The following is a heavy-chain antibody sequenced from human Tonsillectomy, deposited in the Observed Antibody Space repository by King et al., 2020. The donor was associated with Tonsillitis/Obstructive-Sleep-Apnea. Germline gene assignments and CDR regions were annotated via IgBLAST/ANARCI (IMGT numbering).Heavy chain of an antibody. D-gene: IGHD1-1*01. CDR3: AKGGGERINDAFDN. V-gene: IGHV3-9*01. CDR2: STWNSGRM. CDR1: GFMFDDYA. Sequence: VQLVESGGGLVQPGRSLRLSCAASGFMFDDYAMHWVRQAPGKGLEWVSGSTWNSGRMDYADSVRGRFTISRDNAKNFLYMQMNSLRDEDTALYYCAKGGGERINDAFDNWGQGTMVTVSS. J-gene: IGHJ3*02.